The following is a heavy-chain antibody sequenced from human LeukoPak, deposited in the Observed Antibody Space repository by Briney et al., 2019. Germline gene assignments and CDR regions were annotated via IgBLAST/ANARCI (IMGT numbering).Heavy chain of an antibody. CDR2: INPNSGGT. D-gene: IGHD3-22*01. V-gene: IGHV1-2*02. J-gene: IGHJ5*02. CDR1: GYTFTGYY. Sequence: GASVKVSCKASGYTFTGYYMHWVRQAPGQGLEWMGWINPNSGGTNYAQKFQGRVTMTRDTSISTAYMELSSLRSEDTAVYYCARMSYYGSSGDNWFDPWGQGTLVTVSS. CDR3: ARMSYYGSSGDNWFDP.